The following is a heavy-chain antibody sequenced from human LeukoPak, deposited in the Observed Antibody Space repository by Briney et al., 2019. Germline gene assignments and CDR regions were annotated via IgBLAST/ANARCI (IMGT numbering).Heavy chain of an antibody. V-gene: IGHV4-4*07. CDR1: GGSNSSYY. J-gene: IGHJ4*02. Sequence: SETLTLTCTVYGGSNSSYYWSWIRQPAGKGLEWIGRIYTSGSTNYNPSLKSRVTMSVDTSKNQFSLKLSSVTAADTAVYYCARYYYDSSGYAFDYWGQGTLVTVSS. CDR3: ARYYYDSSGYAFDY. D-gene: IGHD3-22*01. CDR2: IYTSGST.